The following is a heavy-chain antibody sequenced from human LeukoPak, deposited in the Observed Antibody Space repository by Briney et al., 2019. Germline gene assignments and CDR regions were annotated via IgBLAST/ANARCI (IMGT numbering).Heavy chain of an antibody. CDR1: GFTFDDYA. CDR3: AKDLAAAGTYYGMDV. D-gene: IGHD6-13*01. J-gene: IGHJ6*02. V-gene: IGHV3-43*02. Sequence: GGSLRLSCAASGFTFDDYAMHWVRQAPGKGLEWVSLISGDGGSTYYADSVEGRFTISRDNSKNSLYLQMNSLRTEDTALYYCAKDLAAAGTYYGMDVWGQGTTVTVSS. CDR2: ISGDGGST.